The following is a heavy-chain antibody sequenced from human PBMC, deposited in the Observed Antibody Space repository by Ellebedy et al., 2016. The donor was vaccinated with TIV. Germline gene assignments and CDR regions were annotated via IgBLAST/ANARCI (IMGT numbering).Heavy chain of an antibody. D-gene: IGHD5-12*01. J-gene: IGHJ6*02. Sequence: ASVKVSCXASGYTFTSYDINWVRQATGQGLEWMGWMNPNSGNTGYAQKFQGRVTMTRNTSISTAYMELRSLRSDDTAVYYCARSYSGYGVFYYYYYGMDVWGQGTTVTVSS. CDR1: GYTFTSYD. CDR3: ARSYSGYGVFYYYYYGMDV. V-gene: IGHV1-8*01. CDR2: MNPNSGNT.